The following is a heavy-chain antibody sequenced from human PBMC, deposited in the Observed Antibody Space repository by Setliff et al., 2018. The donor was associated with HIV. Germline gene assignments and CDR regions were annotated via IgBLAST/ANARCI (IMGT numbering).Heavy chain of an antibody. V-gene: IGHV1-46*01. J-gene: IGHJ5*02. D-gene: IGHD2-2*01. CDR3: ARDFGGYCSSMSCPGLFDP. Sequence: GASVKVSCKASGYTFTSYYMHWVRQAPGQGLEWMGIINPAGNPTSYAQKFQGRVTITTDESTSTAYMELSGLRSEDTAVYYCARDFGGYCSSMSCPGLFDPWGQGVQVTVSS. CDR1: GYTFTSYY. CDR2: INPAGNPT.